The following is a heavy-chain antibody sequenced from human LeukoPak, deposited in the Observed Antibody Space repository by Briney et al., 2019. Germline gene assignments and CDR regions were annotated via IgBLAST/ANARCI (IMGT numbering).Heavy chain of an antibody. Sequence: GGALRLSCAASGFTFSSYGMHWVRQAPGKGLEGVAVIWYDGSNKYYADSVKGRFTISRDNSKNTLYLQMNSLRAEDTAVYYCARDHYCSSTSCYGWTWFDPWGQGTLVTVSS. D-gene: IGHD2-2*01. CDR2: IWYDGSNK. CDR1: GFTFSSYG. V-gene: IGHV3-33*01. CDR3: ARDHYCSSTSCYGWTWFDP. J-gene: IGHJ5*02.